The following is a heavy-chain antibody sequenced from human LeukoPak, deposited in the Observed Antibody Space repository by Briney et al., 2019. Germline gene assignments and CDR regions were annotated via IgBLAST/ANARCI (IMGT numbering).Heavy chain of an antibody. V-gene: IGHV1-18*04. J-gene: IGHJ4*02. D-gene: IGHD5-18*01. CDR2: ISAYNGNT. Sequence: ASVKVSCKASGYTFSDYYIHWVRQAPGQGLEWMGWISAYNGNTNYAQKLQGRVTMTIDTSTSTAYMELRSLRSDDTAVYYCARGSEYSYGIVPDYWGQGTLVTVSS. CDR1: GYTFSDYY. CDR3: ARGSEYSYGIVPDY.